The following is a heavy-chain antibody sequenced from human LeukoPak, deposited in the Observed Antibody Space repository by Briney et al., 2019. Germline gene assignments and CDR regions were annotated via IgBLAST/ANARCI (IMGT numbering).Heavy chain of an antibody. CDR3: ARAYDGYYAAFDI. J-gene: IGHJ3*02. V-gene: IGHV6-1*01. Sequence: SQTLSLTCAISGDSVSSNSAAWTWLRQSPSRGLEWLGRTYYRSRWYSNYALSVKSRISINPDTSKNQFSLQLNSVTPEDTAVYYCARAYDGYYAAFDIWGQGTIVTVSS. D-gene: IGHD3-10*01. CDR2: TYYRSRWYS. CDR1: GDSVSSNSAA.